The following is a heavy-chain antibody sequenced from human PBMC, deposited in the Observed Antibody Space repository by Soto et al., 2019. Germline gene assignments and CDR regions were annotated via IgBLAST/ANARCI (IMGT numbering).Heavy chain of an antibody. D-gene: IGHD3-10*01. J-gene: IGHJ4*02. V-gene: IGHV3-23*01. CDR2: ISGGGDTT. CDR1: GFTFNNYA. Sequence: EVQLLESGGGLVQPGGSLRLSCAASGFTFNNYAMTWVRQPPGKGLEWVSAISGGGDTTSYADSVKGRFTVSRDGSKNALYLQMRSPRAEDTALCYCVKGRGGAGSLTPRVDFWGEGTLVSVSS. CDR3: VKGRGGAGSLTPRVDF.